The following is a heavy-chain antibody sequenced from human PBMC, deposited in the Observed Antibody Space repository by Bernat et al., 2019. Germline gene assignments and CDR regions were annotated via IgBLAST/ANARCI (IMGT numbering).Heavy chain of an antibody. CDR3: AKVRYYDILTGLGY. V-gene: IGHV3-30*18. J-gene: IGHJ4*02. CDR1: GFTFSSYG. Sequence: QVQLVESGGGVVQPGRSLRLSCAASGFTFSSYGMHWVRQAPGKGLEWVAVISYDGSNKYYADSVKGRFTISRDNSKNTLYLQMNSLRAEDTAVYYCAKVRYYDILTGLGYWGQGTLVTVSS. D-gene: IGHD3-9*01. CDR2: ISYDGSNK.